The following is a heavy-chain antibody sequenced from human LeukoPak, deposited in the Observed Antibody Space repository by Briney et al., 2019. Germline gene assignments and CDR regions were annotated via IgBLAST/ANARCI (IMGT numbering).Heavy chain of an antibody. J-gene: IGHJ4*02. V-gene: IGHV4-59*12. CDR2: IYYSGST. D-gene: IGHD3-10*01. CDR3: ARGHSGMVRGVISN. CDR1: GGSISSYY. Sequence: SETLSLTCTVSGGSISSYYWSWIRQPPGKGLEWIGYIYYSGSTNYNPSLKSRVTISVDTSKNQFSLKLSSVTAADTAVYYCARGHSGMVRGVISNWGQGTLVTVSS.